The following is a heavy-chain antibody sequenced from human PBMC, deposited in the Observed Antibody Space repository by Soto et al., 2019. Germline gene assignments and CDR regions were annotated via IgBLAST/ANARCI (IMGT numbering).Heavy chain of an antibody. D-gene: IGHD6-19*01. Sequence: QVQLVQSGAEEKKPGASVKVSCKASGYTFTAYAMHWVRQAPGQRLEWMGWINAGNGNTKYSQKFQGRVTITRDTSASTAYMELSSLRSGDTAVYYCARAVAVPADFAYWGQGTLVTVSS. V-gene: IGHV1-3*05. CDR2: INAGNGNT. CDR1: GYTFTAYA. CDR3: ARAVAVPADFAY. J-gene: IGHJ4*02.